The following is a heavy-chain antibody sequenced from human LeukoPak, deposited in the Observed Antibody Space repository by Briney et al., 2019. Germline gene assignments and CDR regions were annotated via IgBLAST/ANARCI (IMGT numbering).Heavy chain of an antibody. V-gene: IGHV3-7*03. CDR2: IKRDGSEK. CDR1: IFTFSTSW. CDR3: ANLFGSGSDMFYMDV. J-gene: IGHJ6*03. D-gene: IGHD3-10*01. Sequence: PGGSLRLSCAASIFTFSTSWMSWVRQAPGKGLEWVANIKRDGSEKYYVDSVKGRFTISRDNAKNSLYLQMNSLRAEDTALYYCANLFGSGSDMFYMDVWGKGTTVTVSS.